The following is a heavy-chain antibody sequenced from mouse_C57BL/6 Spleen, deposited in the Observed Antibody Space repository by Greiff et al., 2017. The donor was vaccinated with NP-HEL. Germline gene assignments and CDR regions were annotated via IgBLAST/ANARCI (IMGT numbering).Heavy chain of an antibody. Sequence: VQLQQPGAELVKPGASVKMSCKASGYTFTSYWITWVKQRPGQGLEWIGDIYHGSGSTNYNEKFKSKATLTVDTSSSTAYMQLSSLTSEDSAVYYCARIDYYGRAWFAYWGQGTLVTVSA. CDR1: GYTFTSYW. V-gene: IGHV1-55*01. D-gene: IGHD1-1*01. CDR3: ARIDYYGRAWFAY. J-gene: IGHJ3*01. CDR2: IYHGSGST.